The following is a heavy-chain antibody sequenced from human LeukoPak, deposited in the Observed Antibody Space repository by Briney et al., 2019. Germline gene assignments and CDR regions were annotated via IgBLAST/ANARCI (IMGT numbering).Heavy chain of an antibody. J-gene: IGHJ4*02. Sequence: GASVKVSCKTSGYSFTSQDMHWVRQAPGQSFEWMGCINPGNGDTKYSQEFQGRVTITRDTSATTAYMELSSLRSDDMAVYYCTLYNYWGQGTLVTVSS. CDR2: INPGNGDT. D-gene: IGHD2-2*02. CDR1: GYSFTSQD. V-gene: IGHV1-3*03. CDR3: TLYNY.